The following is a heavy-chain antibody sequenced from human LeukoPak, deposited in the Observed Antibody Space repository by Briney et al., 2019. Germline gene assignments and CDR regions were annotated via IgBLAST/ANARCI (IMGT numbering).Heavy chain of an antibody. CDR2: IIPIFGTA. CDR1: GGTFSSYA. V-gene: IGHV1-69*13. D-gene: IGHD3-10*01. Sequence: SVKVSCKASGGTFSSYAISWVRQAPGQGLEWMGGIIPIFGTANYAQKFQGRVTITADESTSTAYMELSGLRSEDTAVYYCARHMVRGVIEMVFDYWGQGTLVTVSS. J-gene: IGHJ4*02. CDR3: ARHMVRGVIEMVFDY.